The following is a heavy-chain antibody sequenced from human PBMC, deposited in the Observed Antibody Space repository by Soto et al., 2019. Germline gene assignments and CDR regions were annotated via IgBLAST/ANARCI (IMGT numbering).Heavy chain of an antibody. CDR3: ARGMGRYFDI. CDR2: INHSGST. D-gene: IGHD2-8*01. V-gene: IGHV4-34*01. Sequence: ASETLSPTCAVYGGAFSGYYLGWIRQPPGKGLEWIGEINHSGSTNYNPSLKSRVTISVDTSKNQFSLKLSSVTAADTAVYFCARGMGRYFDIWGRGTLVTVSS. CDR1: GGAFSGYY. J-gene: IGHJ2*01.